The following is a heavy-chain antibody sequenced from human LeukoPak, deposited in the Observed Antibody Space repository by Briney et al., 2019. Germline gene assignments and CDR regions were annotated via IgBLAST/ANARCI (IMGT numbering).Heavy chain of an antibody. CDR3: ARASTPFDIVVVPAALPDY. J-gene: IGHJ4*02. CDR1: GYTFTSYG. D-gene: IGHD2-2*01. Sequence: ASVKVSCKASGYTFTSYGISWVRQAPGQGLEWMGWISAYNGNTNYAQKLQGRVTMTTDTSTSTVYMELRSLRSDDTAVYYCARASTPFDIVVVPAALPDYWGQGTLVTVSS. CDR2: ISAYNGNT. V-gene: IGHV1-18*01.